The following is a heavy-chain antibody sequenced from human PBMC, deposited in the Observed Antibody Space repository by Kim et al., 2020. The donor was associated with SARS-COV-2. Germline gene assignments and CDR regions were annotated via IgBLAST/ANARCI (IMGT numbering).Heavy chain of an antibody. J-gene: IGHJ2*01. CDR1: GYTFTIYD. Sequence: ASVKVSCKASGYTFTIYDINWVRQATGQGLEWMGWMNPNSGNTGYAQKFQGRVTMTRNTSISTAYMELSSLRSEDTAVYYCARGMHYYDSSGYYDWYFDLWGRGTLVTVSS. V-gene: IGHV1-8*01. CDR3: ARGMHYYDSSGYYDWYFDL. D-gene: IGHD3-22*01. CDR2: MNPNSGNT.